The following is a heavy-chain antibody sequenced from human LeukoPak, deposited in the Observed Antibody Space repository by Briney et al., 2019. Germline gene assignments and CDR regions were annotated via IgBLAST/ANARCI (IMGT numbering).Heavy chain of an antibody. CDR1: GGSISSSSYY. D-gene: IGHD3-10*02. CDR3: ARGVSSGFTMWYYFDY. V-gene: IGHV4-39*07. CDR2: IYYSGST. Sequence: PSETLSLTCTVSGGSISSSSYYWGWIRQPPGKGLEWIGSIYYSGSTYYNPALKSRVTISVDTSKNQFSLKLSSVTAADTAVYYCARGVSSGFTMWYYFDYWGQGTLVTVSS. J-gene: IGHJ4*02.